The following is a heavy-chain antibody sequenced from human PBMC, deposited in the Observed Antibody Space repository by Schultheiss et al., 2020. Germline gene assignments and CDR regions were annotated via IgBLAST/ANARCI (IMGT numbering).Heavy chain of an antibody. CDR2: IDSDGSTT. D-gene: IGHD4-11*01. V-gene: IGHV3-74*01. J-gene: IGHJ5*02. CDR3: ARDLNDYSNFVGWFDP. CDR1: GFTFSSYW. Sequence: GESLKISCAASGFTFSSYWMHWVRQAPGKGLVWVSRIDSDGSTTSYADSVKGRFTITRDNAKNSLYLQMNSLRAEDTAVYYCARDLNDYSNFVGWFDPWGQGTLVTVSS.